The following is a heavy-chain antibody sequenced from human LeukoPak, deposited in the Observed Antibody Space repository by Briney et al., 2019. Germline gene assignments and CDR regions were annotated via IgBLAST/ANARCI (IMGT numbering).Heavy chain of an antibody. CDR1: GYTFTSYA. CDR3: ARAFLDYYDSSGYYYGESDFDY. Sequence: GASVKVSCKASGYTFTSYAMHWVRQAPGQRLEWMGWINAGNGNTKYPQKFQGRVTITRDTSASTAYMELSSLRSVDTAVYYCARAFLDYYDSSGYYYGESDFDYWGQGTLVTVSS. D-gene: IGHD3-22*01. J-gene: IGHJ4*02. V-gene: IGHV1-3*01. CDR2: INAGNGNT.